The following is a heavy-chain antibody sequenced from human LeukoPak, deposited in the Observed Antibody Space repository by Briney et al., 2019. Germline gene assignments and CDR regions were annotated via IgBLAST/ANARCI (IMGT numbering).Heavy chain of an antibody. D-gene: IGHD6-19*01. Sequence: ASVKVSCKASGYTFSGYYMHWVRQAPGQGLEWMGWINPNTGGTNYAQKFQGRVTMTRDTPISTAYMDLSRLRSDDTAVFYCARDGSGYSSGWADYWGQGTLVTVSS. J-gene: IGHJ4*02. CDR1: GYTFSGYY. CDR2: INPNTGGT. CDR3: ARDGSGYSSGWADY. V-gene: IGHV1-2*02.